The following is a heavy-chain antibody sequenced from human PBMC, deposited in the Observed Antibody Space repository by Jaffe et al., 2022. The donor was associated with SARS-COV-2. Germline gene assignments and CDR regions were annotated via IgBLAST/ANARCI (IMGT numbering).Heavy chain of an antibody. J-gene: IGHJ6*02. CDR2: ISEDGTNT. CDR1: GFDFRNYW. V-gene: IGHV3-74*03. CDR3: ARDVRSSLDV. D-gene: IGHD6-13*01. Sequence: EVQLLESGGGLVQPGGSLRLSCAVSGFDFRNYWMHWVRQAPGKGLVWVAHISEDGTNTTYADSVKGHFAVSRDNARNTLYLQMNSVRVEDTAVYYCARDVRSSLDVWGPGTTVTVSS.